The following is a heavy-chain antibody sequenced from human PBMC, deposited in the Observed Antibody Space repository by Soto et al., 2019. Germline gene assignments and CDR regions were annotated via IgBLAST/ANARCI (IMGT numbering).Heavy chain of an antibody. D-gene: IGHD2-21*01. CDR1: GGSITSNS. V-gene: IGHV4-4*01. Sequence: QVQLQESGPGLMKPSGTLSPTCAVSGGSITSNSWCWVRQPPGKGLEWIAEIFHTGSSNYNPSLIGRLTISMHTSRNHLSLNLNSVTAADTAVYCCAMHIAVSGTRGFDHWGQGTLVTVSS. J-gene: IGHJ4*02. CDR2: IFHTGSS. CDR3: AMHIAVSGTRGFDH.